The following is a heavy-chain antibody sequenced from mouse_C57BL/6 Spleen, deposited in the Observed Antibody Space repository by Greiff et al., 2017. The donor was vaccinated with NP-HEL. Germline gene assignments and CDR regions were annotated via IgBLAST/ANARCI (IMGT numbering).Heavy chain of an antibody. CDR3: AGGFAY. J-gene: IGHJ3*01. CDR2: INPSTGGT. V-gene: IGHV1-42*01. Sequence: EVQLQQSGPELVKPGATVKISCKASCYSFTGYYMNWVKQSPEKSLEWIGEINPSTGGTTYNQKFKAKATLTVDKSSSTAYMQLKSLTSEDSAVYYCAGGFAYWGQGTLVTVSA. CDR1: CYSFTGYY.